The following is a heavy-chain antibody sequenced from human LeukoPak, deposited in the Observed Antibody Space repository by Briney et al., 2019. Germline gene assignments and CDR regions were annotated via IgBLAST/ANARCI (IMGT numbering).Heavy chain of an antibody. CDR1: GGSFTKHQ. D-gene: IGHD3-10*01. CDR2: INDGGST. V-gene: IGHV4-34*01. Sequence: SETLSLTCAVYGGSFTKHQWSWIRQPPGKGLEWIGAINDGGSTNYNPSLKSRVTISVDTSKNQFSLRLSSMTAADTAVYYCARVGELFYFDYWGQGTLVTVSS. J-gene: IGHJ4*02. CDR3: ARVGELFYFDY.